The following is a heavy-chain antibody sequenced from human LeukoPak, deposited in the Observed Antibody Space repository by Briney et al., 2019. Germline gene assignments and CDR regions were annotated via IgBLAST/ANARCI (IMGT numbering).Heavy chain of an antibody. CDR2: INPNSGGT. D-gene: IGHD5-24*01. J-gene: IGHJ4*02. V-gene: IGHV1-2*02. Sequence: ASVKVSCKASGYTFTGYYMHWVRQAPGQGLEWMGWINPNSGGTNYAQKFQGRVTMTRDTSISTAYMELSRLRSDDTAVYYCAKSPEVATIMGHWGQGTLVTVSS. CDR3: AKSPEVATIMGH. CDR1: GYTFTGYY.